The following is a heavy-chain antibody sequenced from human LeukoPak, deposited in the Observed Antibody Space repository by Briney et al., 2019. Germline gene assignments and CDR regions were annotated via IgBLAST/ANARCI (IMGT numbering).Heavy chain of an antibody. J-gene: IGHJ4*02. CDR3: ARGPRVVIAPEYYFDY. CDR1: GGSISSGGYY. Sequence: NPSETLSLTCTVSGGSISSGGYYWSWIRQHPGKGLEWIGYIYYSGGTYYNPSLKSRVTISVDTSKNQFSLKLSSVTAADTAVYYCARGPRVVIAPEYYFDYWGQGTLVTVSS. V-gene: IGHV4-31*03. CDR2: IYYSGGT. D-gene: IGHD2-21*01.